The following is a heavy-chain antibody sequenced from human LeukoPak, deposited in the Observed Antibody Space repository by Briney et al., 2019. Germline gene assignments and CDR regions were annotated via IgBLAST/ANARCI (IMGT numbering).Heavy chain of an antibody. CDR2: INHSGST. V-gene: IGHV4-34*01. CDR1: GGSFSGYY. D-gene: IGHD3-22*01. J-gene: IGHJ4*02. Sequence: PSETLSLTCAIYGGSFSGYYWSWIRQPPGKGLEWIGEINHSGSTNYNPSLKSRVTISVDTSKNQFSLKLSSVTAADTAVYYCARPRPLGGVVVIPPMGIDYWGQGTLVTVSS. CDR3: ARPRPLGGVVVIPPMGIDY.